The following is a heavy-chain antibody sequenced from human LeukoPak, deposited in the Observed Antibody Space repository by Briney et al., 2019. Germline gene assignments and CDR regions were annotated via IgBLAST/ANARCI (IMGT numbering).Heavy chain of an antibody. CDR3: ARDDTGVIRGIRFHY. Sequence: SGTLSLTCAVSGASISSGYWWSWVRQPPGKGLEWIGEIYNSGNTNHNPSLKSRVTISVDKSKSQFSLNLSSVTAADTAVYYCARDDTGVIRGIRFHYWGQGTLVTVSS. D-gene: IGHD3-10*01. J-gene: IGHJ4*02. CDR2: IYNSGNT. V-gene: IGHV4-4*02. CDR1: GASISSGYW.